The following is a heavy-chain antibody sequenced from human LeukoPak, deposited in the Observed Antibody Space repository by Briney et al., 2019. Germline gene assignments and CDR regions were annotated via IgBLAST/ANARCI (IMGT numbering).Heavy chain of an antibody. D-gene: IGHD4-17*01. J-gene: IGHJ4*02. CDR1: GFTFSSYA. CDR2: ISGSGGST. CDR3: AKYHGQVSFYFDY. Sequence: GGSLRLSCAASGFTFSSYAMSWVRQAPGKGLEWVSAISGSGGSTYYADSVKGRFTISRDNSKNTLYPQMNSLRAEDTAVYYCAKYHGQVSFYFDYWGQGTLVTVSS. V-gene: IGHV3-23*01.